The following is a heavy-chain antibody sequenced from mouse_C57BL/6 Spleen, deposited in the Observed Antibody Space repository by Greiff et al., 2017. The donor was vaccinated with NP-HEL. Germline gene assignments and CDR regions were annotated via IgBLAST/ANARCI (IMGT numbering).Heavy chain of an antibody. Sequence: EVHLVESGGGLVQPGGSLSLSCAASGFTFTDYYMSWVRQPPGKALEWLGFIRNKANGYTTEYSASVKGRFTISRDNSQSILYLQMNALRAEDSATYYCAYSTVASHWGQGTLVTVSA. CDR1: GFTFTDYY. CDR3: AYSTVASH. J-gene: IGHJ3*01. V-gene: IGHV7-3*01. D-gene: IGHD6-1*01. CDR2: IRNKANGYTT.